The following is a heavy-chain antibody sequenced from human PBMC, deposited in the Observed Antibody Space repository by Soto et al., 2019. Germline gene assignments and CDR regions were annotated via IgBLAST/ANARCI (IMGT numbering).Heavy chain of an antibody. CDR2: ISAYNGNT. J-gene: IGHJ6*03. D-gene: IGHD3-10*01. CDR3: ARVIDTMVRGVIIPYYYTDV. V-gene: IGHV1-18*01. CDR1: GYTFTSYG. Sequence: ASVKVSCKASGYTFTSYGISWVRQAPGQGLEWMGWISAYNGNTNYAQKLQGRVTMTTDTSTSTAYMELRSLRSDDTAVYYCARVIDTMVRGVIIPYYYTDVWGKGTTVTVSS.